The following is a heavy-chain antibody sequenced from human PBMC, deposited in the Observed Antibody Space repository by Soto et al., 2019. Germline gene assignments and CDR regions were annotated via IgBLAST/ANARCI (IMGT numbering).Heavy chain of an antibody. CDR3: AKEAEENEQVPIPGDN. CDR2: ISGSGTMK. CDR1: GFTFRNHA. D-gene: IGHD2-2*02. J-gene: IGHJ4*02. Sequence: LRLSCVASGFTFRNHAMTWVCQAPGKGLEWVSGISGSGTMKYYADSVRGHFIISRENAKNTLHLQMDNLRVEDTAVYYCAKEAEENEQVPIPGDNWGQGTLVTVSS. V-gene: IGHV3-23*01.